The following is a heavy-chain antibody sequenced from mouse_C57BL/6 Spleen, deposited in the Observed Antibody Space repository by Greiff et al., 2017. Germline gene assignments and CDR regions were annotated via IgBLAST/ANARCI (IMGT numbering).Heavy chain of an antibody. Sequence: EVMLVESEGGLVQPGSSMKLSCTASGFTFSDYYMAWVRQVPEKGLEWVANINYDGSSTYYLDSLKSRFIISRDNAKNILYLQMSSLKSEDTATYYCARDQGGYDYPYYYAMDYWGQGTSVTVSS. CDR3: ARDQGGYDYPYYYAMDY. J-gene: IGHJ4*01. CDR1: GFTFSDYY. CDR2: INYDGSST. D-gene: IGHD2-4*01. V-gene: IGHV5-16*01.